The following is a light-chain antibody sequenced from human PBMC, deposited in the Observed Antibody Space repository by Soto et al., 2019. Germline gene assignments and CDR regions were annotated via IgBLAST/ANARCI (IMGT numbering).Light chain of an antibody. CDR1: QTVSSSY. CDR3: QQYHTSPRT. CDR2: AAS. J-gene: IGKJ2*01. Sequence: EIVLTQSPGTLSLSPGERATLSCRTSQTVSSSYLAWYQQKPGQAPRLLIYAASYRATGIPDRFSGSGSGTDFTLTISRLEPEDFAVYYCQQYHTSPRTFGQGTNVDIK. V-gene: IGKV3-20*01.